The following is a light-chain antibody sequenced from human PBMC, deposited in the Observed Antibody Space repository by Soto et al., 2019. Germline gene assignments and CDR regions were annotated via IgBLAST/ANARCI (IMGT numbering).Light chain of an antibody. CDR1: SSDVGGYNY. CDR2: EVS. V-gene: IGLV2-14*01. J-gene: IGLJ1*01. CDR3: SSYTSSSTLG. Sequence: QSALTQPASVSGSPGQSITISCTGTSSDVGGYNYVSWYQLHPGKAPKVMIYEVSNRPSGISNRFSGSKSGNTASLTISGLQAEDEADDYCSSYTSSSTLGFGTGTKLTVL.